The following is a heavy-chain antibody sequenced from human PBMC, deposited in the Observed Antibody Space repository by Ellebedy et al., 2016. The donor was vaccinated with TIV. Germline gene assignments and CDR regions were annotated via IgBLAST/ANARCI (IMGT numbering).Heavy chain of an antibody. CDR2: ISYDGSNI. CDR3: ARVLHYYYGSADQ. V-gene: IGHV3-30-3*01. Sequence: PGGSLRLSCAASGFTFSSYAMSWVRQAPGKGLEWVAVISYDGSNIYYAYSVEGRFTISRDNSKSTLYLQVNSLRPEDTAVYYCARVLHYYYGSADQWGQGTLVTVSS. D-gene: IGHD3-10*01. J-gene: IGHJ4*02. CDR1: GFTFSSYA.